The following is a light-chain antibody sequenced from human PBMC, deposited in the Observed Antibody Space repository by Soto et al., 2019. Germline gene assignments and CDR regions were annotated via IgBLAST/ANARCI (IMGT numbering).Light chain of an antibody. J-gene: IGKJ1*01. CDR3: QHRNNWPWT. CDR1: QSVGRY. CDR2: DAS. V-gene: IGKV3-11*01. Sequence: EIVLTQSPDILSLSPGERATLSCRASQSVGRYLVRYQQKPGQAPSLLIYDASNRATGVPARFSGSGSGTDFTLTISSLESEDFAVYYCQHRNNWPWTLGQGTRVEIK.